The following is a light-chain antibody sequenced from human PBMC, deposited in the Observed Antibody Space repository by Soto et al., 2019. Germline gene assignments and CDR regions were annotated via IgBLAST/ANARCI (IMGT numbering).Light chain of an antibody. CDR2: DVS. V-gene: IGKV1-12*01. Sequence: DIPMTQSPSSVSASVGDRVTITCRASQGINNWLAWYQQKPGKAPKLLIFDVSTLQAGVPSRFSGSESGTDFALTISSLQPEDFATYFCQQANSFPYTFGPGTKLEIK. CDR3: QQANSFPYT. CDR1: QGINNW. J-gene: IGKJ2*01.